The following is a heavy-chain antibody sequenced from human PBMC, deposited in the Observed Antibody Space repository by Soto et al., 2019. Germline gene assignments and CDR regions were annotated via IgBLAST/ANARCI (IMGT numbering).Heavy chain of an antibody. J-gene: IGHJ6*02. CDR1: GYSFTSYW. V-gene: IGHV5-10-1*01. CDR3: XXXPXXXSYYYYYGMDV. Sequence: EVQLVQSGAEVKKPGESLRISCKGSGYSFTSYWISWVRQMPGKGLEWMGRIDPSDSYTNYSPSFQGHVTISADKSTSNAYLQWXSLKASDTAXXXXXXXPXXXSYYYYYGMDVWGQGTTVTVSS. CDR2: IDPSDSYT.